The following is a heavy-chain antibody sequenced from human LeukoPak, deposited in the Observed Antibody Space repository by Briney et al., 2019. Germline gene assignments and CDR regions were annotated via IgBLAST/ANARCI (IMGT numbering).Heavy chain of an antibody. V-gene: IGHV3-30*18. CDR2: ISYDGSNK. CDR3: AKDPVSGSYHFNWFDP. J-gene: IGHJ5*02. CDR1: GVTFRSYG. D-gene: IGHD5-12*01. Sequence: GGSLRLSCAASGVTFRSYGMHWVRHAPGKGLEWVAVISYDGSNKYYADSVKGRFTISRDNSKNTLYLQMNSLRAEDTAVYYCAKDPVSGSYHFNWFDPWGQGTLVTVSS.